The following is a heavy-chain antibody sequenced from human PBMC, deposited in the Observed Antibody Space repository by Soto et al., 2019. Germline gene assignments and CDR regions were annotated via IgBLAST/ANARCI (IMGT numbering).Heavy chain of an antibody. D-gene: IGHD3-10*01. CDR2: INAGNGNT. CDR1: GYTFTSYA. J-gene: IGHJ4*02. CDR3: SRSPSMVPFDY. Sequence: QVQLVQSGAEEKKPGASVKVSCKASGYTFTSYAMHWVRQAPGQRLEWMGWINAGNGNTKYSQKFQGRVTITRDTSASTASMELSSLRSEDTAVFYCSRSPSMVPFDYWGQGTLVAVSS. V-gene: IGHV1-3*05.